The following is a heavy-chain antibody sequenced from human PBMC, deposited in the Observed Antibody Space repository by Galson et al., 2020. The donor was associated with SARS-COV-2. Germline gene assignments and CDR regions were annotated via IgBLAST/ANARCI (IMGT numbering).Heavy chain of an antibody. Sequence: GESLKISCAASGFTVSSNYMSWVRQAPGKGLEWVSVIYSGGSTYYADSVKGRFTISRDNSKNTLYLQMNSLRAEDTAVYYCARDPWFGEFGTGGYWGQGTLVTVSS. CDR2: IYSGGST. V-gene: IGHV3-66*01. D-gene: IGHD3-10*01. J-gene: IGHJ4*02. CDR3: ARDPWFGEFGTGGY. CDR1: GFTVSSNY.